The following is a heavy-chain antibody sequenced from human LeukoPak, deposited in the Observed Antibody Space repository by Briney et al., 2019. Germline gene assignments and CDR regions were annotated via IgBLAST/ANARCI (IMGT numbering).Heavy chain of an antibody. J-gene: IGHJ4*02. Sequence: TGGSLRLSCAASGFTFSTYWMSWVRQAPGKGLEGVANIRHDAGEKYYVDSVKGRFTISRDNAKNSLYLQMNSLRVEDTAVYYCAKGGSTVTTEDVVDYWGQGTLVTVSS. D-gene: IGHD4-17*01. CDR2: IRHDAGEK. CDR3: AKGGSTVTTEDVVDY. V-gene: IGHV3-7*05. CDR1: GFTFSTYW.